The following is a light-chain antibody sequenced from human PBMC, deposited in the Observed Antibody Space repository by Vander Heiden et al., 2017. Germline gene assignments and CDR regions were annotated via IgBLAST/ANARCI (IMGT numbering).Light chain of an antibody. J-gene: IGKJ4*01. CDR2: WAS. V-gene: IGKV4-1*01. CDR3: QQYYSTLLT. CDR1: QSVLYSSNNKNY. Sequence: DIVMTQSPDSLAVSLGERATINCKPSQSVLYSSNNKNYLAWYQQKPVQPPKLLIYWASTRESGVPVRFSGSGSGTDFTLTISSLQAEDVAVYYCQQYYSTLLTFGGGTKVEIK.